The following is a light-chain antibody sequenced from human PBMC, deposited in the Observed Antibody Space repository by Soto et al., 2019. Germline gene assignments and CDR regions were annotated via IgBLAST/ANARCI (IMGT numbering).Light chain of an antibody. CDR1: SSDIGGYNY. CDR3: SAYTSSNTQV. J-gene: IGLJ2*01. Sequence: QAVVTQPASVSGSPGQSITISCTGTSSDIGGYNYVSWYQQHPGKAPKLMIYDVSSRPSGVSNRFSGSKSGNTASLTIFGLQAEDEADYYCSAYTSSNTQVFGGGTKVTVL. V-gene: IGLV2-14*01. CDR2: DVS.